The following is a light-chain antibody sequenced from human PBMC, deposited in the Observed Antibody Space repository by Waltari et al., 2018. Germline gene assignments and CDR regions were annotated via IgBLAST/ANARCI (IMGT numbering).Light chain of an antibody. CDR1: QNILSSSDNKNY. V-gene: IGKV4-1*01. CDR3: QQCYHLPS. J-gene: IGKJ4*01. CDR2: WAS. Sequence: DIVMTQSPDSVAVSLGERATIHCRSSQNILSSSDNKNYLVWYQQKPGQHPKLLISWASTRESGVPDRFSGSESGTDFTLTISSLQAEDMAVYYCQQCYHLPSFGGETRVGIK.